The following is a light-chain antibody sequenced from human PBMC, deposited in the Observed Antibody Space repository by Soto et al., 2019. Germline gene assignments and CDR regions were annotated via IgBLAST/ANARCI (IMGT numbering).Light chain of an antibody. V-gene: IGKV3-15*01. CDR1: QSVSSN. Sequence: IVMTQSAATLSVSPGERATPSCRASQSVSSNLAWYQQKNGQAPRLLIYGASTRATGIPARFSGSGSGTEFTLTISSLQSEDFAVYYCQQYNNWRGTFGQGTKVDIK. J-gene: IGKJ1*01. CDR3: QQYNNWRGT. CDR2: GAS.